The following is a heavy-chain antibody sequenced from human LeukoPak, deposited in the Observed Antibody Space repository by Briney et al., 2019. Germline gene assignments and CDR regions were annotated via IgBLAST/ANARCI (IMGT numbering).Heavy chain of an antibody. D-gene: IGHD2-15*01. CDR1: GGSFSGYY. CDR2: INHSGST. V-gene: IGHV4-34*01. CDR3: ARGGYCSGGSCYPLDY. Sequence: SETLSLTCAVYGGSFSGYYWSWIRQPPGKGLEWIGEINHSGSTNYNPSLKSRVTISVDTSKSQFSLKLSSATAADTAVYYCARGGYCSGGSCYPLDYWGQGTLVTVSS. J-gene: IGHJ4*02.